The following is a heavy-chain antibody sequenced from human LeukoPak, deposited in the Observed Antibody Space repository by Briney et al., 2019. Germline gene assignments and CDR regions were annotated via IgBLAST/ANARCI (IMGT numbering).Heavy chain of an antibody. D-gene: IGHD3-3*01. Sequence: ASVKVSCKASGYTFTSYDINWVRQATGQGLEWMGWSNPNSGGTNYAQKFQGRVTITRDTSISTAYMELSSLRSDDTAVYYCARGYDFWSGYYKQFDPWGQGTLVTVSS. CDR2: SNPNSGGT. V-gene: IGHV1-2*02. CDR3: ARGYDFWSGYYKQFDP. J-gene: IGHJ5*02. CDR1: GYTFTSYD.